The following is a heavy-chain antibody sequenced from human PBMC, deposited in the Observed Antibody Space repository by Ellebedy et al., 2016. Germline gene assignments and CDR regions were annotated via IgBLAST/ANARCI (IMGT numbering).Heavy chain of an antibody. CDR1: GFTFRDYY. V-gene: IGHV3-11*01. CDR3: ARDRRDGYNRFDY. CDR2: ITSSGSTI. D-gene: IGHD5-24*01. J-gene: IGHJ4*02. Sequence: GGSLRLXXAASGFTFRDYYMSWIRQAPGKGLEWISYITSSGSTIYYADSVKGRFTVSRDNAKNSLYLQMNSLRAEDTAVYYCARDRRDGYNRFDYWGQGTLVTVSS.